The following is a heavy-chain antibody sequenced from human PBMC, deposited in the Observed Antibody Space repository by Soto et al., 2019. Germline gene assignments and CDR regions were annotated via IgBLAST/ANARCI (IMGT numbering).Heavy chain of an antibody. V-gene: IGHV1-18*04. Sequence: ASVKVSCKTSGFTFTSYPFSWVRQAPGQGLEWLAWVHPYEGTTKVAHQFRDRLTVTTDTSAATVFMELTRLTSDDTAVYFCAREYYSTTTWIDYWGQGTLVTVPS. CDR2: VHPYEGTT. D-gene: IGHD2-15*01. CDR3: AREYYSTTTWIDY. CDR1: GFTFTSYP. J-gene: IGHJ4*02.